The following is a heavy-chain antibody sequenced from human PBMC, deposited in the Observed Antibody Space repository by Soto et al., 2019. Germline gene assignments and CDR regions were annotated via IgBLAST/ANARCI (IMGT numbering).Heavy chain of an antibody. CDR3: ASGSEERSSWYNRYYYYGMDV. J-gene: IGHJ6*02. V-gene: IGHV1-3*01. D-gene: IGHD6-13*01. CDR1: GYTFTSYA. CDR2: INAGNGNT. Sequence: QVQLVQSGAEVKKPGASVKVSCKASGYTFTSYAMHWVRQAPGQRLEWMGWINAGNGNTKYSQKFQGRVTITRDTSASTAYMELSSLRSEDTAVYYWASGSEERSSWYNRYYYYGMDVWGQGTTVTVSS.